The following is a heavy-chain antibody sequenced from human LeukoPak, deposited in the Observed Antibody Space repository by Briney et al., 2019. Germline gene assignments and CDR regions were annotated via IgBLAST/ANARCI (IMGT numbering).Heavy chain of an antibody. Sequence: GGSLRLSCAASGFTFSSYAMSWVRQAPGKGLEWVSAISGSGGSTYYADSVKGRFTISRDNSKNTLYLQMNSLRTEDTAVYYCASSRTAASSNWFDPWGQGTLVTVSS. V-gene: IGHV3-23*01. D-gene: IGHD2-2*01. CDR2: ISGSGGST. CDR3: ASSRTAASSNWFDP. J-gene: IGHJ5*02. CDR1: GFTFSSYA.